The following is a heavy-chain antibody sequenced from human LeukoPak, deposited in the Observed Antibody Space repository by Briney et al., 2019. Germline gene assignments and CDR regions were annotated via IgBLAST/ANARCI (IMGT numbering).Heavy chain of an antibody. J-gene: IGHJ4*02. CDR1: GFTFSSYA. CDR3: AREPYSSGWYSSYYFDY. D-gene: IGHD6-19*01. CDR2: ISYDGSNK. Sequence: PGRSLRLSCAASGFTFSSYAMHWVRQAPGKGLEWVAVISYDGSNKYYADSVKGRFTISRDNSKNTLYLQMNSLRAEDTAVHYCAREPYSSGWYSSYYFDYWGQGTLVTVSS. V-gene: IGHV3-30-3*01.